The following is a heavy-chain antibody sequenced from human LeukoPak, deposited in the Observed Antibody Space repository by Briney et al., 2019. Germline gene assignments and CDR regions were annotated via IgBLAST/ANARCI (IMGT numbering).Heavy chain of an antibody. V-gene: IGHV3-53*01. D-gene: IGHD6-13*01. J-gene: IGHJ4*02. CDR3: ARGAAGGSGGIDY. CDR2: IYSGADT. Sequence: GGSLRLSCAASGFIVSSNHMSWVHQAPGKGLEWVSIIYSGADTYYADSVKGRFTVSRDNSKNTVYLQMTTLRAEDTAVYYCARGAAGGSGGIDYWGQGTLVTVSS. CDR1: GFIVSSNH.